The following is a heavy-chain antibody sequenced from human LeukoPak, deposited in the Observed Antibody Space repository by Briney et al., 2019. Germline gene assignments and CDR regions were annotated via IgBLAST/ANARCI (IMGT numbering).Heavy chain of an antibody. D-gene: IGHD2/OR15-2a*01. J-gene: IGHJ4*02. Sequence: PGGSLGLSCAASGFTFSSYSMNWVRQAPGKGLEWVSSISSSSSYIYYADSVKGRFTISRDNAKNSLYLQMNSLRAEDTAVYYCARDRGYPNILAFFWGQGTLVTVSS. CDR2: ISSSSSYI. CDR3: ARDRGYPNILAFF. V-gene: IGHV3-21*01. CDR1: GFTFSSYS.